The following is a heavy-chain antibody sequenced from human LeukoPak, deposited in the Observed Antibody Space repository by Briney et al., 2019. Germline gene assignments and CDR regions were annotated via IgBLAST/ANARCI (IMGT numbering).Heavy chain of an antibody. D-gene: IGHD6-13*01. V-gene: IGHV5-51*01. CDR3: TRHQSWPNWYFDL. CDR2: IYPGDSDI. CDR1: GYIFINYW. Sequence: GESLKISWKSSGYIFINYWIGWVLQMPGKALEWVGMIYPGDSDIRYSPSFQGQVTISADKSISTAYLQWSSMKASDTAMYYCTRHQSWPNWYFDLWGRGALVTVSS. J-gene: IGHJ2*01.